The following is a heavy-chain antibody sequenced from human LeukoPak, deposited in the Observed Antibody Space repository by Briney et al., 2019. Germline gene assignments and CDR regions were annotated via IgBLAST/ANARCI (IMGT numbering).Heavy chain of an antibody. CDR3: AKDLYLYYFDY. CDR2: ISGSGGST. J-gene: IGHJ4*02. D-gene: IGHD5/OR15-5a*01. V-gene: IGHV3-23*01. Sequence: GGSLRLSCAASGFTFSDSYMSWVRQAPGKGLEWVSAISGSGGSTYYADSVKGRFTISRDNSKNTLYLQMNSLRAEDTAVYYCAKDLYLYYFDYWGQGTLVTVSS. CDR1: GFTFSDSY.